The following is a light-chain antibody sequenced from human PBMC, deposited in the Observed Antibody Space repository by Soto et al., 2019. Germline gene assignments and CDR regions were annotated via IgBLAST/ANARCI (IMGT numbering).Light chain of an antibody. CDR2: AAS. Sequence: DIQMTQSPSSVSASVGDRVTITCRASQGISNWLAWYQQKPGKAPKLLVSAASNLQSGVPSRFRGSGSGTDFTLTISSLQHEDSATYYCQQANNFPRTFGPGPKVDIK. CDR3: QQANNFPRT. J-gene: IGKJ1*01. V-gene: IGKV1-12*01. CDR1: QGISNW.